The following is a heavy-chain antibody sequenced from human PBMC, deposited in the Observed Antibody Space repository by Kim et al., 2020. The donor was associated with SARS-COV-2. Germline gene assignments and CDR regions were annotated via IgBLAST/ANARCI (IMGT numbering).Heavy chain of an antibody. CDR3: ARETTVAASGVGWFDP. CDR2: INPNDGRS. J-gene: IGHJ5*02. CDR1: GYTLTKYY. D-gene: IGHD4-17*01. Sequence: ASVKVSCKASGYTLTKYYLHWVRQAPGQGLEWLGIINPNDGRSSYAQKFQGRVTMARDTSTSTVYMELSSLRPEDTAVYYCARETTVAASGVGWFDPWGRGPLVTVSS. V-gene: IGHV1-46*01.